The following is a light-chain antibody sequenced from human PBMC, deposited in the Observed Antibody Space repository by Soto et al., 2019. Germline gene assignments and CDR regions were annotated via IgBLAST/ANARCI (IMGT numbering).Light chain of an antibody. J-gene: IGLJ2*01. CDR3: SSYTSSSTLGV. CDR2: DVS. CDR1: SSDAGGYNY. Sequence: QSALTQPASVSGSPGQSITISCTGTSSDAGGYNYVSWYQQHPGKAPKLMIYDVSNPPSGVSNRFSGSKSGNTASLTISGLQAEDEADYYCSSYTSSSTLGVFGGGTKLTVL. V-gene: IGLV2-14*01.